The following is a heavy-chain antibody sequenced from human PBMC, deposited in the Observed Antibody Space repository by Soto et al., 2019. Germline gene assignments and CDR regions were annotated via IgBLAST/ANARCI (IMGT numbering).Heavy chain of an antibody. CDR3: ARNQPQRYCSGGTCRPAYGMDV. D-gene: IGHD2-15*01. Sequence: ETLSLTCTVSGGSISSDRFYWAWIRQPPGKGLEWIGIIYYSGDTYYNPSLAGRLTMSVDTSNQFSLTLRSVTAADTALYYCARNQPQRYCSGGTCRPAYGMDVWGQGTTVTVSS. V-gene: IGHV4-39*01. CDR2: IYYSGDT. CDR1: GGSISSDRFY. J-gene: IGHJ6*02.